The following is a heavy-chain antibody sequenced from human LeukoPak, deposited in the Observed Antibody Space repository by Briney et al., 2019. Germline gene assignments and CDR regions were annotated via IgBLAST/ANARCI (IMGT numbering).Heavy chain of an antibody. CDR3: ARDADTTNHSSWLDY. Sequence: GGSLRLSCAASGFTFSYYGMQWVRQAPGKGLEWVALIWHDGSKQYYADSVKGRFTISRDNSKTTLYLQMNSLRADDTAMYYCARDADTTNHSSWLDYWGQGTLVTVSS. CDR2: IWHDGSKQ. D-gene: IGHD2-8*01. J-gene: IGHJ4*02. CDR1: GFTFSYYG. V-gene: IGHV3-33*01.